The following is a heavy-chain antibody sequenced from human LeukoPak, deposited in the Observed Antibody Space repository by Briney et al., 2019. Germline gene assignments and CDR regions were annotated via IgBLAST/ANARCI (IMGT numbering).Heavy chain of an antibody. J-gene: IGHJ2*01. CDR3: ARDLSAYGGNSADGYFDL. CDR1: GGSISSGGYY. V-gene: IGHV4-31*03. CDR2: IYYSGST. Sequence: SETLSLTCTVSGGSISSGGYYWSWIRQHPGKGLEWIGYIYYSGSTYYNPSLKSRVTISVDTSKNQFSLKLSSVTAADTAVYYCARDLSAYGGNSADGYFDLWGRGTLVTVSS. D-gene: IGHD4-23*01.